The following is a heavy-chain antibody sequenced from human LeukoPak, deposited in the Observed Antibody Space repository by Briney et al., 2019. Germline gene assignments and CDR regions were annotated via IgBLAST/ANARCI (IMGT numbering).Heavy chain of an antibody. V-gene: IGHV3-23*01. CDR2: ISGGGDIT. D-gene: IGHD2-21*02. Sequence: GGSLRLSCAASGFTVSSNYMSWVRQTAGKGLEWVSAISGGGDITYYADSVKGRFTISRDNSKDTLFLQMYSLRPGDTAVYYCVREDTPATANYWGQGTLVTISS. CDR1: GFTVSSNY. CDR3: VREDTPATANY. J-gene: IGHJ4*02.